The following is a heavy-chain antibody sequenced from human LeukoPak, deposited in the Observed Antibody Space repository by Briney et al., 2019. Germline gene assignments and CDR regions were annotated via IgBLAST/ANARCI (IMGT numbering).Heavy chain of an antibody. D-gene: IGHD2-8*02. J-gene: IGHJ4*02. CDR1: GLNFNSRW. V-gene: IGHV3-7*03. CDR3: ARDGGWWRFDF. CDR2: IKEGGSET. Sequence: GGSLRLSCVASGLNFNSRWMDWVRRAPGQGLEWVASIKEGGSETHYVDSVRGRFTISRDNDKNSLYLQMNNLRAEDTAMYYCARDGGWWRFDFWGQGALVTVSS.